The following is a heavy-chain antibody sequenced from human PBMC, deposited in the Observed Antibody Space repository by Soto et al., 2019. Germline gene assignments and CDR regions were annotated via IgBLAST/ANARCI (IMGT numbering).Heavy chain of an antibody. CDR1: GLTFSSSA. D-gene: IGHD1-26*01. CDR2: ISSDGRRR. V-gene: IGHV3-64*04. CDR3: ARSGSYPSPFDY. J-gene: IGHJ4*02. Sequence: PGGSLRLSCAASGLTFSSSAMHWVRQAPGKGLEYVSGISSDGRRRYYADSVRARFTISRDNSKNTLYLQMNSLRAEDTTVYYCARSGSYPSPFDYWGQGTLVTSPQ.